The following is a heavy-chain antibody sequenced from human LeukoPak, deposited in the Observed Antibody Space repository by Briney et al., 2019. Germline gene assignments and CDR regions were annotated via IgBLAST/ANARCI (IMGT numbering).Heavy chain of an antibody. CDR2: INHSGST. D-gene: IGHD6-13*01. J-gene: IGHJ4*02. V-gene: IGHV4-34*01. Sequence: SETLSLTCALYGGSFSGYYWSWIRQPPGKGLEWIGEINHSGSTNYNPSLKSRVTISVDTSKNQFSLKLSSVTAADTAVYYCARGTAAAPLDYWGQGTLVTVSS. CDR3: ARGTAAAPLDY. CDR1: GGSFSGYY.